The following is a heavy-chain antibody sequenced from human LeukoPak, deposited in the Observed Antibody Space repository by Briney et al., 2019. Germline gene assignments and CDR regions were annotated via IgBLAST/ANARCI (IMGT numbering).Heavy chain of an antibody. J-gene: IGHJ3*02. D-gene: IGHD3-3*01. CDR3: AVITIFGVVIGGKTFDI. V-gene: IGHV1-2*02. CDR2: INPNSGAT. CDR1: GYTFTGYY. Sequence: ASVTVSCKASGYTFTGYYMHRLRQAPGPGLEWMGWINPNSGATNYVQKSHGRVTMTRDTSVNTAYMELSRLRSDDTAMYYCAVITIFGVVIGGKTFDIWGQGTMVTVSS.